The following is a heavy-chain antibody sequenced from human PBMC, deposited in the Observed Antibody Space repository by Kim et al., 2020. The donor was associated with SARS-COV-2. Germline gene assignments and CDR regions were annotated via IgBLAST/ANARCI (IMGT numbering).Heavy chain of an antibody. J-gene: IGHJ3*02. D-gene: IGHD3-3*01. Sequence: SETLSLTCTVSGGSISSGGYYWSWIRQHPGKGLEWIGYIYYSGSTYYNPSLKSRVTISVDTSKNQFSLKLSSVTAADTAVYYCARAETRITIFGVVIILAFVIWGQGTMVTVPS. CDR2: IYYSGST. CDR1: GGSISSGGYY. CDR3: ARAETRITIFGVVIILAFVI. V-gene: IGHV4-31*03.